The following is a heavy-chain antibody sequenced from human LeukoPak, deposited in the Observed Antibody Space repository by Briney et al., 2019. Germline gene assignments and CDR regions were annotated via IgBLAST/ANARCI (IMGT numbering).Heavy chain of an antibody. Sequence: PGGSLRLSCVASGFTFSSYWMSWVRQAPGKGLEWVANIKQDGSEKYYVDSVKGRFTISRDNAKNSLYLQMNSLRVEDTAVYYCALGLVTDYWGQGTLVTVSS. V-gene: IGHV3-7*02. CDR2: IKQDGSEK. J-gene: IGHJ4*02. CDR3: ALGLVTDY. D-gene: IGHD3-9*01. CDR1: GFTFSSYW.